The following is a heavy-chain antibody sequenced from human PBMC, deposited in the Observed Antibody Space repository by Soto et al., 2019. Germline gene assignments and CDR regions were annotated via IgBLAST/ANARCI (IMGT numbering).Heavy chain of an antibody. CDR2: ISYDGSNK. J-gene: IGHJ4*02. V-gene: IGHV3-30-3*01. D-gene: IGHD3-22*01. Sequence: GGSLRLSCAASGFTFSSYAMHWVRQAPGKGLEWVAVISYDGSNKYYADSVKGRFTISRDNSKNTLYLHMNSLRAEAMAVCYCARAEVIVVAPLFDYWGQGTLVTVSS. CDR3: ARAEVIVVAPLFDY. CDR1: GFTFSSYA.